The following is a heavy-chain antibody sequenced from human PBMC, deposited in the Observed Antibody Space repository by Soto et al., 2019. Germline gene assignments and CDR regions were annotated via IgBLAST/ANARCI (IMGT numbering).Heavy chain of an antibody. Sequence: SVKVSCKASGGTFSSYAISWVRQAPGQGLEWMGGIIPIFGTANYAQKFQGRVTITADESTSTAYMELSSLRSEDTAVYYCARWPRDYYDSSGYSPHYYYYGMDVWAKGPRSPSP. J-gene: IGHJ6*02. D-gene: IGHD3-22*01. CDR3: ARWPRDYYDSSGYSPHYYYYGMDV. V-gene: IGHV1-69*13. CDR1: GGTFSSYA. CDR2: IIPIFGTA.